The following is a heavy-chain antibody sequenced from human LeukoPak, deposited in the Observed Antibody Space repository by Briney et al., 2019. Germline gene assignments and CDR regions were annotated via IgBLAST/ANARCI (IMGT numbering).Heavy chain of an antibody. J-gene: IGHJ4*02. V-gene: IGHV5-51*01. D-gene: IGHD6-13*01. Sequence: GESLKISCRGSGYSFTTYWIGWVRQMPGKGLEWMGIIYPGDSDTRYTPSFQGQVTMSADKSINTAYLQWSSLKASDTAMYYCARAASGTARFDFWGQGTLVTVSS. CDR1: GYSFTTYW. CDR2: IYPGDSDT. CDR3: ARAASGTARFDF.